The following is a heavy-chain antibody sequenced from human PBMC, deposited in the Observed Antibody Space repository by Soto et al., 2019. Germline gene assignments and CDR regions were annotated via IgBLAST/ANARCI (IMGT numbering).Heavy chain of an antibody. J-gene: IGHJ5*02. CDR1: GYTFSNND. CDR2: MNPGSGDT. CDR3: ARMATFGSLNWFDP. V-gene: IGHV1-8*01. Sequence: ASVKVSCKTSGYTFSNNDVSWVRQATGQGLEWMGWMNPGSGDTGYAQKFQGRVTMTRDISIATAYMELSSLRSDDTAIYYCARMATFGSLNWFDPWGQGTLVTVSS. D-gene: IGHD3-16*01.